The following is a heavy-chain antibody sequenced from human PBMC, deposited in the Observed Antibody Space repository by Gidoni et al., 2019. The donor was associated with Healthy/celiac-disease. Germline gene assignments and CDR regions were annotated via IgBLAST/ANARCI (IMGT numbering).Heavy chain of an antibody. V-gene: IGHV3-30-3*01. CDR2: ISYDGSNK. CDR3: ARVQSYYYYYMDV. J-gene: IGHJ6*03. CDR1: GFTFSSYA. Sequence: QVQLVASGGGVVQPGRSLRLSCAASGFTFSSYAMHWVRQAPGKGLEWVAVISYDGSNKYYADSVKGRFTISRDNSKNTLYLQMNSLRAEDTAVYYCARVQSYYYYYMDVWGKGTTVTVSS.